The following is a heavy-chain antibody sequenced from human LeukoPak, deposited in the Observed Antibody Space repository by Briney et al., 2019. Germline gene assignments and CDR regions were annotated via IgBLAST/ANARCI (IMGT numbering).Heavy chain of an antibody. CDR3: AGGKTRSSNWFDP. CDR2: IYYSGST. V-gene: IGHV4-59*01. D-gene: IGHD1-26*01. J-gene: IGHJ5*02. Sequence: PSETLSLTCTVSGGSISSYYWSWIRQPPGKGLEWIGYIYYSGSTNYNPSLKSRVTISVDTSKNQFSLKLSSVTAADTAVYYCAGGKTRSSNWFDPWGQGTLVTVSS. CDR1: GGSISSYY.